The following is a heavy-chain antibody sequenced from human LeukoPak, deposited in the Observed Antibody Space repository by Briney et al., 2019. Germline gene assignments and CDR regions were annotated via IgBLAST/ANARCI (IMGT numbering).Heavy chain of an antibody. CDR2: IYYSGST. Sequence: SETLSLTCTVSGGSITSYYWSWIRQPPGKGLEWIGYIYYSGSTNYNPSLKSRVNISVDTSKNEFSLKLTSVTAADTAVYYCARVLSNYFHYWGQGTLVTVSS. V-gene: IGHV4-59*01. CDR3: ARVLSNYFHY. CDR1: GGSITSYY. J-gene: IGHJ4*02. D-gene: IGHD2-2*01.